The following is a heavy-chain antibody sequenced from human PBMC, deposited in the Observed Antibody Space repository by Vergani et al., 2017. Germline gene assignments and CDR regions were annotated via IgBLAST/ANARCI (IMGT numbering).Heavy chain of an antibody. D-gene: IGHD3-9*01. J-gene: IGHJ4*02. Sequence: QVQLQESGPGLVKPSETLSLTCTVSGGSISSSSYYWGWIRQPPGKGLEWIGSIYYSGSTYYNPSLKSRVTISVDTSKNQFSLKLSSVTAADTAVYYCARLDILTGYYGGDYWGQGTLVTVSS. CDR1: GGSISSSSYY. V-gene: IGHV4-39*01. CDR3: ARLDILTGYYGGDY. CDR2: IYYSGST.